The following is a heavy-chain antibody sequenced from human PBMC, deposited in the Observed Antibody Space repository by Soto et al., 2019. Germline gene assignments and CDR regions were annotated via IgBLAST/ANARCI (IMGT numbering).Heavy chain of an antibody. V-gene: IGHV4-38-2*01. CDR2: IYHNRNS. Sequence: QVQLQESGPGLVKPSETLSLTCAVPVNSITSGYYWGWIRQPPGKGLGWIGTIYHNRNSYYNPSLKSRVSLSVDKSKNQLSLRVSHVTAADPAVYYCARAVRGFSQGFDYWGQGTLVTVSS. CDR1: VNSITSGYY. J-gene: IGHJ4*02. CDR3: ARAVRGFSQGFDY. D-gene: IGHD5-18*01.